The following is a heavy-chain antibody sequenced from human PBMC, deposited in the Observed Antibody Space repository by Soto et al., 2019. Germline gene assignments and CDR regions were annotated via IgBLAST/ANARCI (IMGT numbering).Heavy chain of an antibody. CDR3: VRDGRGASGMDV. CDR1: GGSISSHY. V-gene: IGHV4-59*11. J-gene: IGHJ6*02. CDR2: IYYRGST. Sequence: PSETLSLTCTVSGGSISSHYWSWVRQAPGKGLEWIGHIYYRGSTNYNPSLRSRSTISVDTSKNQFSLKLNSVTTADAAVYYCVRDGRGASGMDVWGQGTKVTVSS. D-gene: IGHD1-26*01.